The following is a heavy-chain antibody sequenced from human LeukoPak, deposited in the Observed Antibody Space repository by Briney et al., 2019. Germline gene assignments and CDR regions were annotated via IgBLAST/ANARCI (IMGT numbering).Heavy chain of an antibody. CDR1: GFTFSTYW. D-gene: IGHD6-13*01. Sequence: GSLRLSCAASGFTFSTYWMSWVRQAPGKGLEWVANIKQDGSEKYYVDSVKGRFTISRDNAKNSLYLQMNSLRAEDTAVYYCARGIVAAGRLNWFDPWGQGTLVTVSS. J-gene: IGHJ5*02. V-gene: IGHV3-7*01. CDR3: ARGIVAAGRLNWFDP. CDR2: IKQDGSEK.